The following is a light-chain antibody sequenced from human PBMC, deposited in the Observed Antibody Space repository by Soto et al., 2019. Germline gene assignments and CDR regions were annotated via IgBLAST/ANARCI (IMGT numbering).Light chain of an antibody. Sequence: EIVMTQSPATLSLSPGERATLSCRASQSVSSNLAWYQQKPGQAPRLLIYDASNRATGIPARFSGSGSGTDFTLTISSLETEDFAVYYCQQRSNWPQITFGQGTRLEI. J-gene: IGKJ5*01. CDR1: QSVSSN. CDR3: QQRSNWPQIT. CDR2: DAS. V-gene: IGKV3-11*01.